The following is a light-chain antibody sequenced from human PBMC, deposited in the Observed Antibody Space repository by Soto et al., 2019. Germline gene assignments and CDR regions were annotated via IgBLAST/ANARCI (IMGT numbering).Light chain of an antibody. J-gene: IGKJ1*01. CDR3: LQDYHYPRT. V-gene: IGKV1-6*01. CDR1: QGIRND. CDR2: AAS. Sequence: AIQMTQSPSSLSASVGDRVTVTCRASQGIRNDLGWYQQKPGKAPKLLIYAASSLQSGVPSRFSGSGSGTHFTLTISSLQLEDFATYYCLQDYHYPRTFGQGTKVEIK.